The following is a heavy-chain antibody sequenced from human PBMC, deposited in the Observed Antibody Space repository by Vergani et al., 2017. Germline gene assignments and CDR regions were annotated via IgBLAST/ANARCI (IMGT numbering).Heavy chain of an antibody. CDR1: GCTFSSYA. V-gene: IGHV3-30-3*01. CDR2: ISYDGSNK. Sequence: QVQLVESGGGVVQPGRSLRLSCAASGCTFSSYAMHWVRQAPGKGLEWVAVISYDGSNKYYADSVKGRFTISRDNSKNTLYLQMNSLRAEDTAVYYCAGIAARPYWGQGTLVTVSS. D-gene: IGHD6-6*01. J-gene: IGHJ4*02. CDR3: AGIAARPY.